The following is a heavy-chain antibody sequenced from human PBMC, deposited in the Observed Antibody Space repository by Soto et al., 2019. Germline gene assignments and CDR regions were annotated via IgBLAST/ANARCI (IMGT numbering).Heavy chain of an antibody. D-gene: IGHD2-2*01. Sequence: QVQLVQSGAEVKKPGSSVKVSCKASGGTFSSYAISWVRQAPGQGLEWMGGIIPIFGTANYAQKFQGRVTITADESTSTAYMELSSLRSEDTAVYYCARDLLGYCSSTSCSGSYYYYGMDVWGQGTTVTVSS. CDR3: ARDLLGYCSSTSCSGSYYYYGMDV. CDR2: IIPIFGTA. CDR1: GGTFSSYA. J-gene: IGHJ6*02. V-gene: IGHV1-69*01.